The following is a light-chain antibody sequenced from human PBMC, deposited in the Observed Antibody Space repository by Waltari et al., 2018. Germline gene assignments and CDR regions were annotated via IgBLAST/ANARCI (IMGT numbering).Light chain of an antibody. J-gene: IGLJ7*01. CDR3: GTWDSSLSGAV. CDR1: HSNIGNNY. CDR2: EDS. V-gene: IGLV1-51*02. Sequence: QSVLTQPPSVSAAPGQRVTISCSGGHSNIGNNYVSWYRPFPGTAPKLLIYEDSGRPSGVPGRFSGSKSGTSATLDITGLQAGDEADYYCGTWDSSLSGAVFGGGTHLTVL.